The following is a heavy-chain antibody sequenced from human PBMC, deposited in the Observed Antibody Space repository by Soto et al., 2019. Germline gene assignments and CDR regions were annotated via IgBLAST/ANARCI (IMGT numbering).Heavy chain of an antibody. CDR3: AVAIDYDSSGAPFDP. CDR1: GFTFDDYA. J-gene: IGHJ5*02. CDR2: ISWNSGSI. Sequence: EVQLVESGGGLVQPGRSLRLSCAASGFTFDDYAMHWVRQAPGKGLEWVSGISWNSGSIGYAESVKGRFTISRDNPKKSLYLRMSSLRAEDTALDYCAVAIDYDSSGAPFDPGGEGALVTVSS. V-gene: IGHV3-9*01. D-gene: IGHD3-22*01.